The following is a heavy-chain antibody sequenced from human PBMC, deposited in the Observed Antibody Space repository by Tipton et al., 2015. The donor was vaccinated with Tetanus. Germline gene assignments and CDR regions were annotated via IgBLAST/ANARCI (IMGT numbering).Heavy chain of an antibody. CDR3: ARDPAVLRFLEWLPDWYFAL. D-gene: IGHD3-3*01. J-gene: IGHJ2*01. V-gene: IGHV4-31*11. CDR2: IYHRGST. Sequence: LRLSCALSGGLITTGGYSWTWIRQHPGKGLEWIGNIYHRGSTYYNPSLKSRVTISVDTSKNQFSLKLSSVTAADTAVYYCARDPAVLRFLEWLPDWYFALWGRGTLVTVSS. CDR1: GGLITTGGYS.